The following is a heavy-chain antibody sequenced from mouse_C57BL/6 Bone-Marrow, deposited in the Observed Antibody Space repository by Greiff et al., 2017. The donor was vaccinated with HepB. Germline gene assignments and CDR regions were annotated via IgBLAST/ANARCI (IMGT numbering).Heavy chain of an antibody. V-gene: IGHV14-4*01. Sequence: VQLQQSGAELVRPGASVKLSCTASGFNIKDDYMHWVKQRPEQGLEWIGWIDPENGDTEYDSKFQGKATIQADTSSNTAYLQLSSLTSEDTSVYYCSNYEDYYAIDYWGQGTSGTVSS. J-gene: IGHJ4*01. CDR1: GFNIKDDY. D-gene: IGHD1-1*01. CDR2: IDPENGDT. CDR3: SNYEDYYAIDY.